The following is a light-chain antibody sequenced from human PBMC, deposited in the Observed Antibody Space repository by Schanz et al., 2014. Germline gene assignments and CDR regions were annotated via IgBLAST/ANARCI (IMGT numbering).Light chain of an antibody. Sequence: EIVMTQSPATLSVSPGERATLSCRASQSVSSNLAWYQQKPGQAPRLLIYGASTRATGIPARFSGSRSGTEFTLTISSLQSEDFVVYYCQQYNNWPRTFGQGTKLEIK. CDR3: QQYNNWPRT. V-gene: IGKV3-15*01. CDR2: GAS. CDR1: QSVSSN. J-gene: IGKJ2*02.